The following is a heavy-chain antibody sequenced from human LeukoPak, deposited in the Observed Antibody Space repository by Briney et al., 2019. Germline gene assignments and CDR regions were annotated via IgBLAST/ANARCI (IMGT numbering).Heavy chain of an antibody. D-gene: IGHD3-22*01. CDR1: GGSISSYY. Sequence: PSETLSLTCTVSGGSISSYYWSWIRQPPGKGLEWIGYIYYSGSTNYNPSPKSRVTISVDTSKNQFSLKLSSVTAADTAVYYCAGNDYYDSSGHTKLGYWGQETLVTVSS. J-gene: IGHJ4*02. V-gene: IGHV4-59*01. CDR2: IYYSGST. CDR3: AGNDYYDSSGHTKLGY.